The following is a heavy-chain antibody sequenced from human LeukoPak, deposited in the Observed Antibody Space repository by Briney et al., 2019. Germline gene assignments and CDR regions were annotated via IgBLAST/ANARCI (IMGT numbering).Heavy chain of an antibody. CDR1: GFTFSSFD. J-gene: IGHJ6*03. CDR3: ARGPPRGKYYYMDV. D-gene: IGHD1-1*01. V-gene: IGHV3-13*01. Sequence: PGGSLRLSCAASGFTFSSFDMHWVRHPTGEGLEWVSTIVPASDTYYPGSVEGRFTLSRDNPNNSLYLQMNSLTAGDTAVYYCARGPPRGKYYYMDVWGKGTTVTVSS. CDR2: IVPASDT.